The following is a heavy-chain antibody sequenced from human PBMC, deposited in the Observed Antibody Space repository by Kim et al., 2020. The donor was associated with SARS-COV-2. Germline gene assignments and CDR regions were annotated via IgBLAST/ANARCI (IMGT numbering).Heavy chain of an antibody. CDR3: ARDVGGYCSSTSCYTDY. D-gene: IGHD2-2*02. J-gene: IGHJ4*02. Sequence: VNGRFTTSRDNSKNTLYLQMNSLRAEDTAVYYCARDVGGYCSSTSCYTDYWGQGTLVTVSS. V-gene: IGHV3-30*01.